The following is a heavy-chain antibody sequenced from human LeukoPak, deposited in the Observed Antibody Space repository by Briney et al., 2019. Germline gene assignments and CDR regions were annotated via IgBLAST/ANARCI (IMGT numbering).Heavy chain of an antibody. Sequence: ASVKVSCKASGYTFTSYGISWVRQAPGQGLEWMGWISAYNGNTNYAQKLQGRVTMTTDTSTSTAYMELRSRRSDDTAVYYCARGGAQRDFDWLSDYWGQGTLVTVSS. D-gene: IGHD3-9*01. CDR1: GYTFTSYG. V-gene: IGHV1-18*01. CDR2: ISAYNGNT. J-gene: IGHJ4*02. CDR3: ARGGAQRDFDWLSDY.